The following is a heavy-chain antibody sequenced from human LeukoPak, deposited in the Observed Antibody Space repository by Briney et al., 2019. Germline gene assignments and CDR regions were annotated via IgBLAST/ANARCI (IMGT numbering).Heavy chain of an antibody. Sequence: GGSLRLSCAASGFTFSSYAMHWFRQAPGKGLEWVSYISSTSSTIYYADSVKGRFTISRDNAKNSLYLQMNSLRAEDTAVYYCARGEHGYSYGNDYWGQGTLVTVSS. CDR3: ARGEHGYSYGNDY. CDR2: ISSTSSTI. J-gene: IGHJ4*02. V-gene: IGHV3-48*01. D-gene: IGHD5-18*01. CDR1: GFTFSSYA.